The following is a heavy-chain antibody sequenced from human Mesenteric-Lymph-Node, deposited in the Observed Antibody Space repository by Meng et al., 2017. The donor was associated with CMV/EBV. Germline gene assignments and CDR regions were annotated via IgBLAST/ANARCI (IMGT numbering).Heavy chain of an antibody. CDR2: ISSSSSYI. CDR3: ARDVWASFDY. Sequence: GESLKISCAASGFIFSSYSMNWVRQAPGKGLEWVSSISSSSSYIHYADSVKGRFTISRDNAKNSLYLQMNSLRAEDTGVYFCARDVWASFDYWGQGSVVTVSS. J-gene: IGHJ4*02. V-gene: IGHV3-21*01. D-gene: IGHD1-26*01. CDR1: GFIFSSYS.